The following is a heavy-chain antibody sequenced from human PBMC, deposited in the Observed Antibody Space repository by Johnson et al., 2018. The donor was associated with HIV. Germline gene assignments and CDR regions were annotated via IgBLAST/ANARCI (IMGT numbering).Heavy chain of an antibody. CDR3: ARDQRWWLQSPGAFDI. V-gene: IGHV3-48*01. CDR2: ISRRGIPI. J-gene: IGHJ3*02. D-gene: IGHD5-24*01. Sequence: QTPGKGLEWISYISRRGIPIYYANSVKGRFTISRDNSKNTLYLQMGSLRAEDMAVYYCARDQRWWLQSPGAFDIWGQGTMVTVSS.